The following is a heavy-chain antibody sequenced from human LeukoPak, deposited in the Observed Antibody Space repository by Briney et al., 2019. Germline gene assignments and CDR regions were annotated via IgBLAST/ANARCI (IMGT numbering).Heavy chain of an antibody. Sequence: PSETLSLTCTVSGGSISSGGYYLSWIRQHPGKGLEWIEYIYYSGSTYYNPSLKSRVTISVDTSKNQFSLKLSSVTAADTAVYYCARGLRVVVVPAAISTRLDPWGQGTLVTVSS. CDR1: GGSISSGGYY. D-gene: IGHD2-2*01. CDR2: IYYSGST. J-gene: IGHJ5*02. V-gene: IGHV4-31*03. CDR3: ARGLRVVVVPAAISTRLDP.